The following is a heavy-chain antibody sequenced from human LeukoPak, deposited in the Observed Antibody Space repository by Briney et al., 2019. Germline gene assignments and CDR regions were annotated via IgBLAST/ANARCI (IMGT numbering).Heavy chain of an antibody. J-gene: IGHJ4*02. Sequence: SETLSLTCTVSGGSISSGDYYWSWIRQPPGKGLEWIGYIYYSGSTYYNPSLKSRVTISVDTSKNQFSLKLSSVTAADTAVYYCARGSIAVAGTEFDYWGQGTLVTASS. CDR2: IYYSGST. CDR1: GGSISSGDYY. D-gene: IGHD6-19*01. CDR3: ARGSIAVAGTEFDY. V-gene: IGHV4-30-4*01.